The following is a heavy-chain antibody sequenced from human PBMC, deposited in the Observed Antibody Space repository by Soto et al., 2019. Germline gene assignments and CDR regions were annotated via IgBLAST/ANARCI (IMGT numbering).Heavy chain of an antibody. CDR3: ARKPTGHPYDF. CDR2: ISCYNGDT. CDR1: GYTFNYYG. Sequence: QVQLVQSGAEVKKPGASVKVSCKASGYTFNYYGISWVRQAPGQGPEWMGWISCYNGDTSYAQNFQGRVPLTTDTSTSTVEMELRSLRSDDTAVYYCARKPTGHPYDFWGQGTLVTVSS. V-gene: IGHV1-18*01. D-gene: IGHD1-1*01. J-gene: IGHJ4*02.